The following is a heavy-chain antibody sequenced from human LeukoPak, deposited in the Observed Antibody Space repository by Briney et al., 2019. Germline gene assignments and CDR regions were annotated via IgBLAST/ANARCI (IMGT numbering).Heavy chain of an antibody. CDR2: IYTSGST. Sequence: SETLSLTCTVSGGSISSYYWSWIRQPPGKGLEWIGRIYTSGSTNYNPSLKSRVTMSVDTSKNQFSLKLSSVTAADTAVYYCARDVGYYYDSSGYYYPAGFDYWGQGTLVTVSS. J-gene: IGHJ4*02. CDR1: GGSISSYY. V-gene: IGHV4-4*07. CDR3: ARDVGYYYDSSGYYYPAGFDY. D-gene: IGHD3-22*01.